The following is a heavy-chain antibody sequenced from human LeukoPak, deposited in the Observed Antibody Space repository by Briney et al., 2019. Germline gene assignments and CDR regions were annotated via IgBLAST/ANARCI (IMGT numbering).Heavy chain of an antibody. CDR3: ARYSSSST. CDR1: GFTFSSYA. CDR2: ISYDGSNK. D-gene: IGHD6-6*01. J-gene: IGHJ4*02. Sequence: GGSLRLSCAAPGFTFSSYAMHWVRQAPGKGLEWVAVISYDGSNKYYADSVKGRFTISRDNSKNTLYLQMNSLRAEDTAVYYCARYSSSSTWGQGTLVTVSS. V-gene: IGHV3-30-3*01.